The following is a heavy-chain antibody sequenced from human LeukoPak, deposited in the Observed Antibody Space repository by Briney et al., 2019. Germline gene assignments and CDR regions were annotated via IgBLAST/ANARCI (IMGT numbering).Heavy chain of an antibody. V-gene: IGHV3-11*01. CDR1: GFTFSDYY. Sequence: GGSLRLSCAASGFTFSDYYMSWIRQAPGKGLEWVSYISSSGSTIYYADSVKGRFTISRDNAKNSLYLQMNSLRAEDTAVYYCARDLQRAGRGVPGYYYYGVDVWGQGTTVTVSS. D-gene: IGHD3-10*01. J-gene: IGHJ6*02. CDR2: ISSSGSTI. CDR3: ARDLQRAGRGVPGYYYYGVDV.